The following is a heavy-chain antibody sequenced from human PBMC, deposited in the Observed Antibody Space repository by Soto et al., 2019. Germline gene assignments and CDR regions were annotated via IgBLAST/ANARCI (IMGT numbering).Heavy chain of an antibody. J-gene: IGHJ5*02. V-gene: IGHV4-31*03. CDR3: ARAPLDYTSGYYLPIFGWFDP. CDR1: GDSISSGGYY. Sequence: QVQLQESGPGLVKPSQTLSLTCTVSGDSISSGGYYWSWIRQHPGKGLEWIGNIYYSGSTYYSPSLKSRLTISIDTSMNQFSLNLNSVTAADTAVYYCARAPLDYTSGYYLPIFGWFDPWGQGTLVTVSS. D-gene: IGHD3-22*01. CDR2: IYYSGST.